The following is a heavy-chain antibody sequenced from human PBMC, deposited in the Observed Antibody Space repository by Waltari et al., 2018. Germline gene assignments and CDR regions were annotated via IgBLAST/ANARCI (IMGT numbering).Heavy chain of an antibody. Sequence: QVQLVQSGAEVKKPGASVKVSCKVSGYTLTELSMHWVRQAPGKGLECMGGLDPEDGETIYVQNVQGRGTMTEYTSTDTAYMELSSLRSEDTAVYYCATPVGFIAARHAFDIWGQGTMVTVSS. CDR3: ATPVGFIAARHAFDI. D-gene: IGHD6-6*01. CDR1: GYTLTELS. CDR2: LDPEDGET. V-gene: IGHV1-24*01. J-gene: IGHJ3*02.